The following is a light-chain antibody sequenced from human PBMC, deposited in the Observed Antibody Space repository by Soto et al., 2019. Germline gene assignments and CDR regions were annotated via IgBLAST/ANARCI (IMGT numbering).Light chain of an antibody. CDR1: QSVSSSY. J-gene: IGKJ1*01. CDR2: GAS. V-gene: IGKV3-20*01. CDR3: QQYGSSPQT. Sequence: EIVLTQSPGTLSLSPGERATLSCRASQSVSSSYLAWYQQKPGQAPRLLIYGASSRATGIPDRFSGSGSGTDSTLTISRLEPEDFAVDYCQQYGSSPQTFGQGTKVEIK.